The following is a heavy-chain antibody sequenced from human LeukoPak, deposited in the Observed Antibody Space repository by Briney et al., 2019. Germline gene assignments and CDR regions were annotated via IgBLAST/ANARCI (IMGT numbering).Heavy chain of an antibody. J-gene: IGHJ4*02. Sequence: ASVKVSCKASGYTFTGYYMHWVRQAPGQGLEWMGWINPNSGGTNYVQKFQGRVTMTRDTSISTAYMELSRLRSDDTAVYYCAREIPTMVRGVIIRVFGYWGQGTLVTVSS. CDR1: GYTFTGYY. CDR2: INPNSGGT. CDR3: AREIPTMVRGVIIRVFGY. D-gene: IGHD3-10*01. V-gene: IGHV1-2*02.